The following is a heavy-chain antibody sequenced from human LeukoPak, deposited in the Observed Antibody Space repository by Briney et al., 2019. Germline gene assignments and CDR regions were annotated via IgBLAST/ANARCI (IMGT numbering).Heavy chain of an antibody. CDR1: GYRFTSYW. CDR3: ARLYYYGSGSYGGPLDY. D-gene: IGHD3-10*01. J-gene: IGHJ4*02. CDR2: IDPSGPYT. V-gene: IGHV5-10-1*01. Sequence: GGSLQISCKGSGYRFTSYWISGVRQLPGKGLEWMGRIDPSGPYTNYSPSFQGHVTISADKSISTAYLQWSSLKASDTAMYYCARLYYYGSGSYGGPLDYWGQGTLVTVSS.